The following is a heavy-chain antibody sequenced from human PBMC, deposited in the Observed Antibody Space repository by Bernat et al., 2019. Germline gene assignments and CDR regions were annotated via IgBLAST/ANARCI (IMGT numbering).Heavy chain of an antibody. Sequence: QLQLQESGPGLVKPSETLSLTCTVSGGSISSSSYYWGWIRQPPGKGLEWIGSIYYSGSTYYNPSLKSRVTISVDTSKNKFSLKLSSVTAADTAVYYCASGVYYYDSSGYYLDYWGQGTLVTVSS. J-gene: IGHJ4*02. D-gene: IGHD3-22*01. CDR3: ASGVYYYDSSGYYLDY. CDR2: IYYSGST. CDR1: GGSISSSSYY. V-gene: IGHV4-39*01.